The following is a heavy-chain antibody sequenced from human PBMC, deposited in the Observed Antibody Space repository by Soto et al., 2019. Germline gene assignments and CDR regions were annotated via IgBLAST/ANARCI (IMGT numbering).Heavy chain of an antibody. CDR2: IYYSGST. D-gene: IGHD6-19*01. J-gene: IGHJ4*02. CDR3: ARRTVNIRTFYSGLKTPCFEY. Sequence: SETLSLTCAVAGGSRGSSDYYWGWIRQPPGKGLEWIGSIYYSGSTYYNSSLQSRVAISVDTSKNQFSLKLRSVTAADTAIYYCARRTVNIRTFYSGLKTPCFEYLGQGAPVPGSS. V-gene: IGHV4-39*01. CDR1: GGSRGSSDYY.